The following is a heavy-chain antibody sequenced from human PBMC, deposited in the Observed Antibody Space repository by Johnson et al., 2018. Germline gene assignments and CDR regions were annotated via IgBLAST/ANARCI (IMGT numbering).Heavy chain of an antibody. CDR1: GFTFDDYA. J-gene: IGHJ6*02. V-gene: IGHV3-9*01. CDR3: AKDNYIGIRDGMDV. D-gene: IGHD3-10*01. Sequence: VQLVQSGGGLVQPGRSLRLSCAASGFTFDDYAMHWVRQAPGKGLEWVSGISWNSGSIGYADSVKGRFPISRDNSKNTLYLQMNSLRAEDTAGYYCAKDNYIGIRDGMDVWGQRTTVTICS. CDR2: ISWNSGSI.